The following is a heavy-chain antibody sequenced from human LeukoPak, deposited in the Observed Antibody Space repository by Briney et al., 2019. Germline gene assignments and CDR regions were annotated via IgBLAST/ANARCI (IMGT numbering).Heavy chain of an antibody. CDR2: INPSGGST. J-gene: IGHJ5*02. D-gene: IGHD3-22*01. CDR1: GYTFTSYY. V-gene: IGHV1-46*01. Sequence: ASVKVSCKASGYTFTSYYMHWVRQAPGQGLEWMGIINPSGGSTSYAQKFQGRVTMTRDTSTSTVYMELSSLRSEDTAVYYCASEGVSGTYYYDSSGHWGLNWFDPWGKGTLVTVSS. CDR3: ASEGVSGTYYYDSSGHWGLNWFDP.